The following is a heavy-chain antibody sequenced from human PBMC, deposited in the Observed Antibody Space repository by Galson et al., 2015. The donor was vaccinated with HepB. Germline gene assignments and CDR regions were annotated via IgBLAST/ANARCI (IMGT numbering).Heavy chain of an antibody. V-gene: IGHV1-69*13. CDR1: GGTFSSYA. D-gene: IGHD2-15*01. CDR3: ARAQGNVVVVVDGYYYYGMDV. J-gene: IGHJ6*02. Sequence: SVKVSCKASGGTFSSYAISWVRQAPGQGLEWMGGIIPIFGTANYAQKFQGRVTITADESTSTAYMELSSLRSEDTAVYYCARAQGNVVVVVDGYYYYGMDVWGQGTTVTVSS. CDR2: IIPIFGTA.